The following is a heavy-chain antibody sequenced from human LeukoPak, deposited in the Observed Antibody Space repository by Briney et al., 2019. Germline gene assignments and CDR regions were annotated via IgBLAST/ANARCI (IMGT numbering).Heavy chain of an antibody. CDR3: AKDLPAAYFDY. CDR2: TSSTSSYK. Sequence: GGSLRLSCAASGFTFSTYNMNWVRQAPGKGLEWVSSTSSTSSYKYYADSVKGRFTISRDNAKNSLYLQMNSLSAEDTAVYHCAKDLPAAYFDYWGQGTLVTVSS. J-gene: IGHJ4*02. V-gene: IGHV3-21*01. D-gene: IGHD2-2*01. CDR1: GFTFSTYN.